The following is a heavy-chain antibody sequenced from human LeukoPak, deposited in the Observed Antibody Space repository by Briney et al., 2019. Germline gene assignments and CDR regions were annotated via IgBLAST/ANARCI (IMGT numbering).Heavy chain of an antibody. CDR3: ARDSHITMVRGVIITGNWFDP. D-gene: IGHD3-10*01. CDR2: IYTSGST. J-gene: IGHJ5*02. V-gene: IGHV4-4*07. Sequence: SETLSLTCTVSGGSISSYYWSWIRQPAGKGLEWIGRIYTSGSTNYNPSLKSRVTMSVDTSKNQFSLKLSSVTAADTAAYYCARDSHITMVRGVIITGNWFDPWGQGTLVTVSS. CDR1: GGSISSYY.